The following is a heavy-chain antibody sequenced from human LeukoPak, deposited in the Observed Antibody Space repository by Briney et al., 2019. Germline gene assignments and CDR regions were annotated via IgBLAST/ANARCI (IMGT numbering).Heavy chain of an antibody. CDR1: GITFSNSW. CDR2: IKEDGSEK. V-gene: IGHV3-7*01. Sequence: GGSLRLFCAASGITFSNSWMCWVRQARGKGLEWVANIKEDGSEKYYVKSVKARFTISRDNAKNSLYLQMNSLRAEDTAVYYCARGGGSGSYYKRELDYWGQGTLVTVSS. J-gene: IGHJ4*02. D-gene: IGHD3-10*01. CDR3: ARGGGSGSYYKRELDY.